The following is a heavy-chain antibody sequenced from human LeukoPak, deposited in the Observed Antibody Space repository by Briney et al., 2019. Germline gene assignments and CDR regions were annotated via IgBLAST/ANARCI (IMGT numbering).Heavy chain of an antibody. D-gene: IGHD3-9*01. J-gene: IGHJ4*02. Sequence: ASVKVSCKASGYTFTGYYMHWVRQAPGQGLEWMGIINPSGGSTSYAQKFQGRVTMTRDTSTSTVYMELSSLRSEDTAVYYCARGKQNPHGYYDILTGYDYFDYWGQGTLVTVSS. V-gene: IGHV1-46*01. CDR1: GYTFTGYY. CDR3: ARGKQNPHGYYDILTGYDYFDY. CDR2: INPSGGST.